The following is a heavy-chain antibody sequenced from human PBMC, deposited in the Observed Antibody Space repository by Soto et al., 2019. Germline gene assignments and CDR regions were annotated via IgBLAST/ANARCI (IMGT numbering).Heavy chain of an antibody. CDR3: AREEGISDWHAFDY. V-gene: IGHV1-18*04. Sequence: GASVKVSCKASGYTFTSYYLHWVRQAPGQGLEWMGWISTYNGNTIYAQKIQGRVTMTTDTSTSTAYVELRSLRSDDTAVYYCAREEGISDWHAFDYWG. CDR2: ISTYNGNT. D-gene: IGHD6-19*01. CDR1: GYTFTSYY. J-gene: IGHJ4*01.